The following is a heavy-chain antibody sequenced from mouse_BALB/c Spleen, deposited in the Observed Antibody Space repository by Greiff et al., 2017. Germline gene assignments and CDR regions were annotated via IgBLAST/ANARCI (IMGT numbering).Heavy chain of an antibody. D-gene: IGHD2-3*01. CDR1: GYAFTNYL. CDR2: INPGSGGT. V-gene: IGHV1-54*01. CDR3: ARGHDGYYDAMDY. J-gene: IGHJ4*01. Sequence: VQLQQSGAELVRPGTSVKVSCKASGYAFTNYLIGWVKQRPGQGLVWIGVINPGSGGTNYNEKFKGRATLTADKSSSTAYMQLSSLTSDDSAVYFCARGHDGYYDAMDYWGQGTSVTVSS.